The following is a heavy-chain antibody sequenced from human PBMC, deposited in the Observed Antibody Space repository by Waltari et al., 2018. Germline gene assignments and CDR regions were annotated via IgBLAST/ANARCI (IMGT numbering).Heavy chain of an antibody. CDR3: ARGQGTMVRGVMMVPTFDY. J-gene: IGHJ4*02. CDR1: GGSFSGYY. Sequence: QVQLQQWGAGLLKPSETLSLTCAVYGGSFSGYYWSWIRQPPGKGLEWIGEINHSGSTNSNPSLKSRVTISVDTSKNQFSLKLSSVAAADTAVYYCARGQGTMVRGVMMVPTFDYWGQGTLVTVSS. D-gene: IGHD3-10*01. V-gene: IGHV4-34*01. CDR2: INHSGST.